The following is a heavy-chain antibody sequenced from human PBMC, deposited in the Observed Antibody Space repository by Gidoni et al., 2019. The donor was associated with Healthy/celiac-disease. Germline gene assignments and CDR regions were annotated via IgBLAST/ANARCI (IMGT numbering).Heavy chain of an antibody. V-gene: IGHV3-48*04. CDR1: GVTFSSYS. D-gene: IGHD3-22*01. J-gene: IGHJ4*02. Sequence: EVQLVESGGGVVQPGGSLRLSGAASGVTFSSYSMNWVRQAPGKGREWFSYISSSSTIYYADSVNGPFTISRDNAKNSLSLQMNSLRAEDTAVYYCARSYYDSSGYRDYWGQGTLVTVSS. CDR2: ISSSSTI. CDR3: ARSYYDSSGYRDY.